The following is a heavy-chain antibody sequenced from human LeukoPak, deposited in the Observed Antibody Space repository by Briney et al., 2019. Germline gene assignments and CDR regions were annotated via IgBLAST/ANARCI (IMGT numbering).Heavy chain of an antibody. Sequence: GGSLRLSCAASGCTFSSYSMNWVRQAPGKGLEWVSSISSSSSYIYYADSVKGRFTISRDNANNSLYLQMNSLRAEDTAVYYCARMAIAAAGTGFDYWGQGTLVTVSS. J-gene: IGHJ4*02. CDR3: ARMAIAAAGTGFDY. V-gene: IGHV3-21*01. CDR1: GCTFSSYS. CDR2: ISSSSSYI. D-gene: IGHD6-13*01.